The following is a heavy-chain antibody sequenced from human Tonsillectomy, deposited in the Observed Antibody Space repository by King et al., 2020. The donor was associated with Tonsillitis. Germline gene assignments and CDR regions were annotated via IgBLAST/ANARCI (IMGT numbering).Heavy chain of an antibody. D-gene: IGHD2-2*01. CDR1: GFTFSRYW. Sequence: VQLVESGGGLVQPGGSLRLSCAASGFTFSRYWMHWVRHAPGKGLVWVSHINSDGSTTNYADSVKGRFTLSRDNAKNTLHLQMNSLRAEDTAVYYCARSYCSTTACYDIWGQGTLVTVSS. CDR3: ARSYCSTTACYDI. V-gene: IGHV3-74*01. J-gene: IGHJ4*02. CDR2: INSDGSTT.